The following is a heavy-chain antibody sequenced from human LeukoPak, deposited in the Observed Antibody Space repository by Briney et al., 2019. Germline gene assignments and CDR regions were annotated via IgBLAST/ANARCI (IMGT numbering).Heavy chain of an antibody. Sequence: GGSLRPSCAASGFTFSSYWMSWVRQAPGKGLEWVANIKQDGSEKYYVDSVKGRFTISRDNAKNSLYLQMNSLRAEDTAVYYCAREDGYSSSCPDYWGQGTLVTVSS. CDR1: GFTFSSYW. CDR2: IKQDGSEK. V-gene: IGHV3-7*01. CDR3: AREDGYSSSCPDY. J-gene: IGHJ4*02. D-gene: IGHD6-13*01.